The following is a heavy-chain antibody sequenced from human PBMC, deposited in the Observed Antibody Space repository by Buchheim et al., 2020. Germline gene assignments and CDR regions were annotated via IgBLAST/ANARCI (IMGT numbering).Heavy chain of an antibody. J-gene: IGHJ4*02. CDR2: IDGDGSAA. CDR1: GFTVSRYW. V-gene: IGHV3-74*01. Sequence: EVQLVESGGGLVQPGQSLRLSCAASGFTVSRYWVHWVRQVPGKGLVWVSRIDGDGSAADYADSVTGRVTVSRDNAKNTVYPQLNSLRVEDTAVYYCARASNSRDYFDSWGQGTL. D-gene: IGHD4-23*01. CDR3: ARASNSRDYFDS.